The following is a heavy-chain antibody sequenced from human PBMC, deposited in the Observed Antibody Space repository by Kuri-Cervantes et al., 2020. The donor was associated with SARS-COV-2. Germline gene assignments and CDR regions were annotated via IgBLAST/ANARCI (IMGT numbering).Heavy chain of an antibody. CDR2: IIPIFGTA. CDR3: ARAFSSSWYLDV. V-gene: IGHV1-69*05. Sequence: SVKVSCKASGYTFTGYYMHWVRQAPGQGLEWMGGIIPIFGTANYAQKFQGRVTITTDESTSTAYMELSSLRSEDTAVYYCARAFSSSWYLDVWGKGTTVTVSS. CDR1: GYTFTGYY. D-gene: IGHD6-13*01. J-gene: IGHJ6*03.